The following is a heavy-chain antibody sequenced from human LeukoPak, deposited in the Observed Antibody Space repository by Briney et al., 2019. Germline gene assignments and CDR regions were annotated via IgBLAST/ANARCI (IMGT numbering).Heavy chain of an antibody. Sequence: SETLSLTCTVSGGSISSGDYYWSWIRQPPGKGLEWIGYIYYSGSTYYNPSLKSRVTISVDTSKNQFSLKLSSVTAADTAVYYCARGGLGFDWLYDYWGQGTLVTVSS. D-gene: IGHD3-9*01. V-gene: IGHV4-30-4*08. CDR2: IYYSGST. J-gene: IGHJ4*02. CDR3: ARGGLGFDWLYDY. CDR1: GGSISSGDYY.